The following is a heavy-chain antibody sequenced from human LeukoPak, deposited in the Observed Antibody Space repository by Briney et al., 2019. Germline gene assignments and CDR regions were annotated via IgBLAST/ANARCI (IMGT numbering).Heavy chain of an antibody. D-gene: IGHD3-10*01. CDR3: ARGSPQLLWFGEPYFDY. CDR1: GGSISSGSYY. V-gene: IGHV4-61*02. J-gene: IGHJ4*02. CDR2: IYTSGST. Sequence: SETLSLTCTVSGGSISSGSYYWSWIRQPAGKGLEWIGRIYTSGSTNYNPSLKSRVTISVDTSKNQFSLKLSSVTAADTAVYYCARGSPQLLWFGEPYFDYWGQGTLVIISS.